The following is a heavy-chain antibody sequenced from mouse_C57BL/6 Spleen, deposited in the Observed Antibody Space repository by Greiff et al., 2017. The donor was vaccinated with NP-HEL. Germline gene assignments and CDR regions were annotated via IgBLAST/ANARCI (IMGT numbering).Heavy chain of an antibody. V-gene: IGHV8-8*01. J-gene: IGHJ2*01. D-gene: IGHD2-4*01. Sequence: QVTLKVSGPGILQPSQTLSLTCSFSGFSLSTFGMGVGWIRQPSGMGLEWLAHTWWDDDKYYNPALKSRLTISKATSKNQVFRKIANVDTADTATYYCARRCDYDEVPYFDYWGQGTTLTVSS. CDR3: ARRCDYDEVPYFDY. CDR1: GFSLSTFGMG. CDR2: TWWDDDK.